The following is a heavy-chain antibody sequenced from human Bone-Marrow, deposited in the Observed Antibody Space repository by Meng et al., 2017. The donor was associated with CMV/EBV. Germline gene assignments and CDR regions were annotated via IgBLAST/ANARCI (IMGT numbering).Heavy chain of an antibody. CDR3: TRDHGYFQH. J-gene: IGHJ1*01. CDR2: IRSKAYGGTT. CDR1: GFTFGDYA. V-gene: IGHV3-49*04. D-gene: IGHD5-24*01. Sequence: GGSLRLSCTASGFTFGDYAMSWVRQAPGKGLEWVGFIRSKAYGGTTEYAASVKGRFTISRDDSKSIAYLQMNSLKTEDTAVYYCTRDHGYFQHWGQGTRVTVSS.